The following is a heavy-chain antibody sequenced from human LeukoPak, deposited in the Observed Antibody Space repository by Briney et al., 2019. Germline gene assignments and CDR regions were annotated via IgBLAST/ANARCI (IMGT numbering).Heavy chain of an antibody. CDR2: MNPNSGNT. Sequence: ASVKVSCKASGYTFTSYDINWVRQATGQGLEWMGWMNPNSGNTGYAQKFQGRVTMTRNTSISTAYMELSSLRSEDTAEYYCATRDWLLPIDALDIWGQGTMVTVSS. V-gene: IGHV1-8*01. J-gene: IGHJ3*02. D-gene: IGHD3-9*01. CDR1: GYTFTSYD. CDR3: ATRDWLLPIDALDI.